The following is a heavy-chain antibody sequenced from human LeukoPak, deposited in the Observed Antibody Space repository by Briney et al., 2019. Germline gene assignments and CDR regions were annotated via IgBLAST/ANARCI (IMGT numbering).Heavy chain of an antibody. D-gene: IGHD3-10*01. CDR1: GYTFTNYW. CDR2: IYPGDSDT. J-gene: IGHJ4*02. V-gene: IGHV5-51*01. Sequence: GESLKISCKGSGYTFTNYWIAWVRQMPGKGLEWMGFIYPGDSDTRYSPPFQGQVTISADKSITTAYLQWNSLKASDTAMYYCARQTIRGVIASPFDYWGQGTLVTVSS. CDR3: ARQTIRGVIASPFDY.